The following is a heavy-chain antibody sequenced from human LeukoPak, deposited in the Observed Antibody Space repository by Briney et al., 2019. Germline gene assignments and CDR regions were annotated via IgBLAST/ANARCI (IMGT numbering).Heavy chain of an antibody. CDR2: ISSSSTYI. CDR1: GFTFSSYA. Sequence: GGSLRLSCAASGFTFSSYAMYWVRQAPGKGLEWVSSISSSSTYIYYTDSVKGRFTISRDNAKNSLYLQMNSLRAEDTAVYYCAGGTVVTPFFDYWGQGTLVTVSS. V-gene: IGHV3-21*01. CDR3: AGGTVVTPFFDY. D-gene: IGHD2-21*01. J-gene: IGHJ4*02.